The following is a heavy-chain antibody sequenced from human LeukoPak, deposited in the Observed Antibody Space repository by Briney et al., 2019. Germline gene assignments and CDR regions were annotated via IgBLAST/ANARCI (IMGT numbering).Heavy chain of an antibody. V-gene: IGHV3-7*03. D-gene: IGHD3-22*01. Sequence: PGESLRLSCAASGFTFTTYWMSWVRQAPGKGLEWVANINQDGSEKYFVDSVKGRFTISRDNAKNSLYLQMNSLRAEDTAVYYCAKDPYDISGYYYGPTGGVDYWGQGTLVTVSS. J-gene: IGHJ4*02. CDR1: GFTFTTYW. CDR2: INQDGSEK. CDR3: AKDPYDISGYYYGPTGGVDY.